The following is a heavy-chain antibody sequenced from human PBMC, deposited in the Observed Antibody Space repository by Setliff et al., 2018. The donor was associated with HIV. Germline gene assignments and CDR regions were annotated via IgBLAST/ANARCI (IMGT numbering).Heavy chain of an antibody. J-gene: IGHJ3*02. D-gene: IGHD3-3*01. Sequence: PSETLSLTCTVSGGSISSSSYYWGWIRQPPGKGLEWIGSIYYSGSTYYNPSLKSRVTISVDTSKDQFSLKLSSVTAADTAVYYCVRRGFWSDGRAFDIWGQGTMVTVSS. CDR1: GGSISSSSYY. CDR3: VRRGFWSDGRAFDI. CDR2: IYYSGST. V-gene: IGHV4-39*01.